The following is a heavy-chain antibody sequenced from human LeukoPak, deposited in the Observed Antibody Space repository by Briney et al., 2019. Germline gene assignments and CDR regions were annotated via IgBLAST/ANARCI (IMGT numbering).Heavy chain of an antibody. CDR3: ARSTIFGVVIDY. D-gene: IGHD3-3*01. J-gene: IGHJ4*02. CDR1: GGSISSGGYH. CDR2: IYYSGST. Sequence: SQTLSLTCTVSGGSISSGGYHWSWIRQHPGKGLEWIGYIYYSGSTYYNPSLKSRVTISVDTSKNQFSLKLSSVTAADTAVYYCARSTIFGVVIDYWGQGTLVTVSS. V-gene: IGHV4-31*03.